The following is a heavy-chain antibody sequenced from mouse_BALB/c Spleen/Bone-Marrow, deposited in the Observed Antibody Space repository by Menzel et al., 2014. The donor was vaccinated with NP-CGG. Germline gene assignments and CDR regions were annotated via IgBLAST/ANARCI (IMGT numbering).Heavy chain of an antibody. V-gene: IGHV1-54*01. J-gene: IGHJ4*01. D-gene: IGHD4-1*01. CDR2: INPGSGGT. Sequence: QVQLKESGAELVRPGTSVKVSCKASGYAFTNYLIEWVKQRPEQGLEWIGVINPGSGGTNYNEKFRGKATLTADKSSSTAYMQLSSLTSDDSAVYFCARCLTGTSALDFWGQGTSVTVSS. CDR1: GYAFTNYL. CDR3: ARCLTGTSALDF.